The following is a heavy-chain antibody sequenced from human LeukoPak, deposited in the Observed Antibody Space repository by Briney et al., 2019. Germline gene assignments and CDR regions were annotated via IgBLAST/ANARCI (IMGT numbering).Heavy chain of an antibody. CDR1: GFTFSSYA. D-gene: IGHD3-3*01. V-gene: IGHV3-30-3*01. CDR2: ISYDGSNK. CDR3: ATETFGVVIKYYFDY. Sequence: PGGSLRLSCAASGFTFSSYAMHWVRQAPGKGLEWVAVISYDGSNKYYADPVKGRFTISRDNSKNTLYLQMNSLRAEDTAVYYCATETFGVVIKYYFDYWGQGTLVTVSS. J-gene: IGHJ4*02.